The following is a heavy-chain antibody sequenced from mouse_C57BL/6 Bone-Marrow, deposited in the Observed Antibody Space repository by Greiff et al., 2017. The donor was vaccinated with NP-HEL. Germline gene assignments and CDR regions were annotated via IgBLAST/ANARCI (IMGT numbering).Heavy chain of an antibody. CDR3: TRDYYGSSYVWYFEV. Sequence: EVQLQQSGAELVRPGASVKLSCTASGFNIKDDYMHWVKQRPEQGLEWIGWIDPENGDTEYASKFQGKATITADTSSNTAYLQLSSLTSEDTAVYYCTRDYYGSSYVWYFEVWGTGTTVTVSS. V-gene: IGHV14-4*01. J-gene: IGHJ1*03. CDR1: GFNIKDDY. D-gene: IGHD1-1*01. CDR2: IDPENGDT.